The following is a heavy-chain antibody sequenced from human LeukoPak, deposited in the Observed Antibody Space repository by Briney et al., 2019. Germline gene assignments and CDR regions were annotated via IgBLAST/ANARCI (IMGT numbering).Heavy chain of an antibody. J-gene: IGHJ5*02. Sequence: GASVKVSCKASGYTYSTYGISWVRQAPGQGLERMGWINGYKGNTNYAQKLQGRVTMTTDTSTSTAYMELRSLRSDDTAVYYCARDNSVRDEAWWFNPWGQGTLVTVSS. CDR1: GYTYSTYG. CDR2: INGYKGNT. V-gene: IGHV1-18*01. CDR3: ARDNSVRDEAWWFNP. D-gene: IGHD5-24*01.